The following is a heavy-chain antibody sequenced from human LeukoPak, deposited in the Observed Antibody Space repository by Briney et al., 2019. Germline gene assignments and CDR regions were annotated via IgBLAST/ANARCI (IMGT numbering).Heavy chain of an antibody. CDR3: ARRWPHSSGYYLFDY. CDR1: GGTFSSHG. CDR2: IIPIFGTT. D-gene: IGHD3-22*01. Sequence: ASVKVSCKASGGTFSSHGLSWVRQAPGQGLGWMGGIIPIFGTTNYAQNFQGRVTITMDASTSTAYMELSSLRADDTAVYYCARRWPHSSGYYLFDYWGQGTLVTVSS. V-gene: IGHV1-69*05. J-gene: IGHJ4*02.